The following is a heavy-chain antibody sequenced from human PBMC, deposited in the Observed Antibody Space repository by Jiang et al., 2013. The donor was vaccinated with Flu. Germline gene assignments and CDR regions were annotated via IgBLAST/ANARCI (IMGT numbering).Heavy chain of an antibody. V-gene: IGHV4-4*02. J-gene: IGHJ6*04. D-gene: IGHD1-26*01. CDR3: ARDGPLVGAYYYYGMDV. CDR2: IYYSGST. CDR1: GGSISSSNW. Sequence: GPGLVKPSETLSLTCAVSGGSISSSNWWSWVRQPPGKGLEWIGYIYYSGSTNYNPSLKSRVTISVDTSKNQFSLNLSSVTAADTAVYYCARDGPLVGAYYYYGMDVWGKGTTVTVSS.